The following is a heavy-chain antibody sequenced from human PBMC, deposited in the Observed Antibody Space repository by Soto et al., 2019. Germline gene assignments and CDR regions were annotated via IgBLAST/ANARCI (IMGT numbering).Heavy chain of an antibody. CDR1: GGSISSGDYY. CDR2: IYYSGST. V-gene: IGHV4-30-4*01. D-gene: IGHD5-12*01. J-gene: IGHJ6*02. CDR3: ARAYPTTYSGYDYYYYGMDV. Sequence: PSETLSLTCTVSGGSISSGDYYWSWIRQPPGKGLEWIGYIYYSGSTYYNPSLKSRVTISVDTSKNQFSLKLSSVTAADTAVYYCARAYPTTYSGYDYYYYGMDVWGQGTTVTVSS.